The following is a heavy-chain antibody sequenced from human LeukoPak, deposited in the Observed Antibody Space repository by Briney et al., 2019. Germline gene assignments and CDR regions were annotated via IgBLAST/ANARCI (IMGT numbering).Heavy chain of an antibody. J-gene: IGHJ3*02. CDR3: AKDPWDVVVPAAIDAFDI. V-gene: IGHV4-34*01. CDR2: INHSGST. D-gene: IGHD2-2*01. Sequence: SETLSLTCAVYGGSFSGYYWSWIRQPPGKGLEWIGEINHSGSTNYNPSLKSRVTISVDTSKNQFSLKLSSVTAADTAVYYCAKDPWDVVVPAAIDAFDIWGQGTMVTVSS. CDR1: GGSFSGYY.